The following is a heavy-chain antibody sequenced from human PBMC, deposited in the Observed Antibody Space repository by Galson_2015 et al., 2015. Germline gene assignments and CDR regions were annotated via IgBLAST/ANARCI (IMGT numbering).Heavy chain of an antibody. D-gene: IGHD6-6*01. CDR2: ISYDGSNK. V-gene: IGHV3-30-3*01. CDR3: ARVLRRSIAALHY. Sequence: SLRLSCAASGFTFSSYAMHWVRQAPGKGLEWVAVISYDGSNKYYADSVKGRFTISRDNSKNTLYLQMNSLRAEDTAVYYCARVLRRSIAALHYWGQGTLATVSS. J-gene: IGHJ4*02. CDR1: GFTFSSYA.